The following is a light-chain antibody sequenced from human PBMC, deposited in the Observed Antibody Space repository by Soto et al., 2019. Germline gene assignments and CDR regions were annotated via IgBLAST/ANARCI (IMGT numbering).Light chain of an antibody. V-gene: IGKV1-9*01. Sequence: IQFTPSPSSLSASVGDRVTITCRASQGISSYLAWYQQKPGKAPKLLIYAASTLQSGVPSRFSGSGSGTDVTLTISSLQPEDFATYYCQQLNSYPLTFGGGTKVDIK. CDR2: AAS. CDR1: QGISSY. CDR3: QQLNSYPLT. J-gene: IGKJ4*01.